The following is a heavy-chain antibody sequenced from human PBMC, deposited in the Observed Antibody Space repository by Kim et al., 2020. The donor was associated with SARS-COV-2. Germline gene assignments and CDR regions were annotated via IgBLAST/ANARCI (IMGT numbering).Heavy chain of an antibody. CDR1: GGSFSGYY. D-gene: IGHD2-2*01. V-gene: IGHV4-34*01. J-gene: IGHJ4*02. CDR3: ARAAWLGYCSSTSCYGYTPKVRSRPATMFDY. CDR2: INHSGST. Sequence: SETLSLTCAVYGGSFSGYYWSWIRQPPGKGLEWIGEINHSGSTNYNPSLKSRVTISVDTSKNQFSLKLSSVTAADTAVYYCARAAWLGYCSSTSCYGYTPKVRSRPATMFDYWGQGTLVTVSS.